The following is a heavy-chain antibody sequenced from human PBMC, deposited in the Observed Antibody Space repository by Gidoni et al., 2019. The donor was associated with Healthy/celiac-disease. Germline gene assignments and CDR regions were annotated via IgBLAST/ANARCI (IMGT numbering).Heavy chain of an antibody. J-gene: IGHJ1*01. CDR2: ISSSSSYI. CDR1: GFTFSSYS. D-gene: IGHD2-21*01. Sequence: EVQLVESGGGLVKPGGSLRLSCAASGFTFSSYSMNWVRQAPGKGLDWVSSISSSSSYIYYADSVKGRFTISRDNAKNSLYLQMNSLRAEDTAVYYCARAARVGVGIFQHWGQGTLVTVSS. V-gene: IGHV3-21*01. CDR3: ARAARVGVGIFQH.